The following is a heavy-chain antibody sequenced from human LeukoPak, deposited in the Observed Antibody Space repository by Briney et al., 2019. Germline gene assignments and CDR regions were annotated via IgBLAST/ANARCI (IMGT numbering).Heavy chain of an antibody. V-gene: IGHV1-24*01. CDR2: FHPEDGET. CDR1: GDTLTALS. J-gene: IGHJ4*02. D-gene: IGHD2-2*01. CDR3: TTGKIYCSTTSCSDDY. Sequence: GASVKVSCMVSGDTLTALSMHWVRQAPGKGLEWMGGFHPEDGETIYAQKFQGRATMTEDTSTDTAYMELSSLRSDDTAVYYCTTGKIYCSTTSCSDDYWGQGTLVTVSS.